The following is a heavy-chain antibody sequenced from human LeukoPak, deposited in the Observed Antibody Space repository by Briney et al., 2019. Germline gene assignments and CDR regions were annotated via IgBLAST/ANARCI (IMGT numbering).Heavy chain of an antibody. V-gene: IGHV3-66*01. Sequence: GGSLRLSCAASGFTVSSNYMSWVRQAPGKGLEWVSVIYSGGSTYYADSVKGGFTISRDNSKNTLYLQMNSLRVEDTAVYYCARDIGRSGWFSMDVWGKGTTVTISS. J-gene: IGHJ6*04. D-gene: IGHD6-19*01. CDR1: GFTVSSNY. CDR2: IYSGGST. CDR3: ARDIGRSGWFSMDV.